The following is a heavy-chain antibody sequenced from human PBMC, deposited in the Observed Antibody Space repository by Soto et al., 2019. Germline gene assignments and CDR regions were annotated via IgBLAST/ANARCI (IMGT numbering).Heavy chain of an antibody. V-gene: IGHV4-59*01. D-gene: IGHD2-21*02. CDR3: ARDLWGYCGTDCYPLDV. CDR1: GGSLSSFY. J-gene: IGHJ6*02. CDR2: LYYSGGT. Sequence: TSDTLSLTCTVSGGSLSSFYWSWSRQLPGKGLEWIGCLYYSGGTIYNPPFKSRVTISVDTSKNQFSLKLNSVTAADTAVYYCARDLWGYCGTDCYPLDVWGQGTTVTVSS.